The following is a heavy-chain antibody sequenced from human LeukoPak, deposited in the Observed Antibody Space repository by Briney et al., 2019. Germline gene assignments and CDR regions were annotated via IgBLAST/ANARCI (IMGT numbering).Heavy chain of an antibody. CDR2: ISSSSSYI. V-gene: IGHV3-21*01. Sequence: GGSLRLSCAASGFTFSSYSMNWVRQAPGKGLEWVSSISSSSSYIYYADSVKGRFTISRDNAKNSLYLQMNSLRAEDTAVYYCATTSPPAAIKKPSDYWGQGTLVTVSS. J-gene: IGHJ4*02. D-gene: IGHD2-2*02. CDR1: GFTFSSYS. CDR3: ATTSPPAAIKKPSDY.